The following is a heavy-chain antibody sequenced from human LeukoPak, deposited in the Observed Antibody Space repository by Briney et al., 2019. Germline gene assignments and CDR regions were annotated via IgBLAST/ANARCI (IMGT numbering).Heavy chain of an antibody. CDR2: INPDGGNT. Sequence: HSGGSLRLSCAASGFTFSSYWMHWVRQAPGKGLVWVSRINPDGGNTAYADSVKGRFTISRDNAKNTLYLQMNSLRAEDTAVYYCARQATNSPVDYLGQGTLVTVSS. CDR3: ARQATNSPVDY. D-gene: IGHD2/OR15-2a*01. V-gene: IGHV3-74*01. CDR1: GFTFSSYW. J-gene: IGHJ4*02.